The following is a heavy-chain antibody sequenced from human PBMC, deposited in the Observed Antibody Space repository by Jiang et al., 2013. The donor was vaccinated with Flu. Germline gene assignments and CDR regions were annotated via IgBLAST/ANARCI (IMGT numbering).Heavy chain of an antibody. Sequence: TDSGNTNYAQSFRGRVTMTTDTATTTAFMELRSLRSDDTAVYYCARDVLYKFDFWGQGTLVTVSS. V-gene: IGHV1-18*01. J-gene: IGHJ4*02. CDR3: ARDVLYKFDF. D-gene: IGHD2/OR15-2a*01. CDR2: TDSGNT.